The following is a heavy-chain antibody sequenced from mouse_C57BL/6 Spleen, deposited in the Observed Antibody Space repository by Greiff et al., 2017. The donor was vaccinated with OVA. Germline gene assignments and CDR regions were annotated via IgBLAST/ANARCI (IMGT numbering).Heavy chain of an antibody. CDR1: GFNIKDYY. V-gene: IGHV14-2*01. D-gene: IGHD1-1*01. J-gene: IGHJ4*01. CDR3: ASLNYVGAMDY. Sequence: VHVKQSGAELVKPGASVKLSCTASGFNIKDYYMHWVKQRTEQGLEWIGRIDPEDGETKYAPKFQGKATITADTSSNTAYLQRSSLTSEDTAVYYCASLNYVGAMDYWGQGTSVTVSS. CDR2: IDPEDGET.